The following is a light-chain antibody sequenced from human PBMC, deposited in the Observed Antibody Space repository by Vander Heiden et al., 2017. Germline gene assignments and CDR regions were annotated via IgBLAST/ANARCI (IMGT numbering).Light chain of an antibody. CDR3: RQYSSSPYT. CDR2: GAS. V-gene: IGKV3-20*01. J-gene: IGKJ2*01. Sequence: EIVLPQSPGTLSLSPGERATLSCRASQSVSSNYLAWYQQKPGQAPRLLIFGASSRATGIPDRFSGSGSGTDFTLSISRLEPEDFAVYYCRQYSSSPYTFGPGTKLDIK. CDR1: QSVSSNY.